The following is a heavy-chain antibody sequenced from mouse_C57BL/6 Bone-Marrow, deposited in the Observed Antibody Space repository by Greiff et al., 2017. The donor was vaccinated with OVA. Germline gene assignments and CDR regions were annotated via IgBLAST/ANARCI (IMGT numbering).Heavy chain of an antibody. V-gene: IGHV10-1*01. CDR2: IRSKSNNYAT. CDR1: GFSFNTYA. D-gene: IGHD4-1*01. CDR3: VRHWDGGWFAY. J-gene: IGHJ3*01. Sequence: EVQLVESGGGLVQPKGSLKLSCAASGFSFNTYAMNWVRQAPGKGLEWVARIRSKSNNYATYYADSVKDRFTISRDDSESMLYLQMNNLKTEDTAMYYCVRHWDGGWFAYWGQGTLVTVSA.